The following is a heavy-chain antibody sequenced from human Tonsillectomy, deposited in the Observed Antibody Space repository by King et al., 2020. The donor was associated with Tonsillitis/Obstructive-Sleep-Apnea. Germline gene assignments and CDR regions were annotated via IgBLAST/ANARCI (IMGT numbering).Heavy chain of an antibody. V-gene: IGHV3-23*04. CDR2: ISGTDGGT. CDR1: GFTFSSYA. CDR3: GKDQYDFWSGYYTGDNY. D-gene: IGHD3-3*01. J-gene: IGHJ4*02. Sequence: VQLVESGGGLVQPGGSLSLSCAASGFTFSSYAMRWVRQAPGKGLEWVSAISGTDGGTYYADSVKGRFTISRENSKNTLYLQMNSLRAADTAIYYCGKDQYDFWSGYYTGDNYWGQGTLVTVSS.